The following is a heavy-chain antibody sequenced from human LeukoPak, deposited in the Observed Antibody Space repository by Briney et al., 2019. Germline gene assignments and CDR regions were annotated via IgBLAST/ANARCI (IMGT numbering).Heavy chain of an antibody. J-gene: IGHJ5*02. V-gene: IGHV4-34*01. CDR3: ARGTSLYSGSYDWFDP. CDR2: INHSGST. CDR1: GGSFSGYY. Sequence: SETLSLTCAVYGGSFSGYYWSWIRQPPGKGLEWIGEINHSGSTNYNPSLKSRVTISVDTSKNQFSLKLSSVTAADTAVYYCARGTSLYSGSYDWFDPWGQGTLVTVSS. D-gene: IGHD1-26*01.